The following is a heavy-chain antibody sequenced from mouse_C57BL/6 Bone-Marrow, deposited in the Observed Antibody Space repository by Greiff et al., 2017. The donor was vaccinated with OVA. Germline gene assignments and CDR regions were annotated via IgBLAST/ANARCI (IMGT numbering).Heavy chain of an antibody. CDR2: IDPETGGT. D-gene: IGHD2-5*01. J-gene: IGHJ4*01. V-gene: IGHV1-15*01. Sequence: QVHVKQSGAELVRPGASVTLSCKASGYTFTDYEMHWVKQTPVHGLEWIGAIDPETGGTASNQKFKGKAILTADESSSTAYMELRSLTSEDSAVYYCTRGYSNYYAMDYWGQGTSVTGSS. CDR3: TRGYSNYYAMDY. CDR1: GYTFTDYE.